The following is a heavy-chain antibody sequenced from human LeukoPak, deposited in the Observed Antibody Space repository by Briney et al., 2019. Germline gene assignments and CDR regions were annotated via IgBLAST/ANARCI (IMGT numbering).Heavy chain of an antibody. CDR1: GFTVSSNY. Sequence: SGGSLRLSCAASGFTVSSNYMSWVRQAPGNGLEWVSSFYRGISTYYADSVKGRFTTSRDHSKNTVYLRMDSLRPEDTAVYYCARYYDSSGYTQGAFDIWGQGTMVTVS. J-gene: IGHJ3*02. D-gene: IGHD3-22*01. CDR2: FYRGIST. CDR3: ARYYDSSGYTQGAFDI. V-gene: IGHV3-66*02.